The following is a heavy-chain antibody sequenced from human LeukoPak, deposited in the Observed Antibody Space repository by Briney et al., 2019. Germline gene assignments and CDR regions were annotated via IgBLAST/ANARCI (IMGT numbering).Heavy chain of an antibody. D-gene: IGHD3-3*01. CDR3: ARGRGLYDFRENWFDP. V-gene: IGHV4-31*03. J-gene: IGHJ5*02. Sequence: SQTLSLTCTVSGGSISSGGYYWSWIRQHPGKGLEWMGYIYYSGSTYYNPSLKSRVTISVDTSKNQFSLKLSSVTAADTAVYYCARGRGLYDFRENWFDPWGQGTLVTVSS. CDR2: IYYSGST. CDR1: GGSISSGGYY.